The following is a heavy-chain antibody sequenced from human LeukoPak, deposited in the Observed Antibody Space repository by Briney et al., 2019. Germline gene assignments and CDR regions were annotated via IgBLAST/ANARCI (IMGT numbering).Heavy chain of an antibody. Sequence: PSETLSPTCSVSGASINGYFWNWVRQTPEKGLEWIGYVSHTGAPTSNPTLKSRVSITIDTSKSQISLTMTSVTAADSALYYCARARRGSFYTFDLWGPGTIVSVS. CDR3: ARARRGSFYTFDL. CDR1: GASINGYF. J-gene: IGHJ3*01. CDR2: VSHTGAP. V-gene: IGHV4-59*01. D-gene: IGHD1-26*01.